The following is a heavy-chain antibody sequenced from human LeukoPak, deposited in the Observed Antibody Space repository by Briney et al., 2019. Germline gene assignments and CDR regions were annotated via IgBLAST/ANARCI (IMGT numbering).Heavy chain of an antibody. D-gene: IGHD1-7*01. V-gene: IGHV4-38-2*01. Sequence: KASETLSLTCAVSGYSISSGFYWGWIRQPPGKGLEWIGTIYRSGTTYYNPSLKSRVTISADTSKNQFSPKLSSVTAADTALYYCARTSTGTTDSFDYWGQGTLVTVSS. CDR1: GYSISSGFY. J-gene: IGHJ4*02. CDR3: ARTSTGTTDSFDY. CDR2: IYRSGTT.